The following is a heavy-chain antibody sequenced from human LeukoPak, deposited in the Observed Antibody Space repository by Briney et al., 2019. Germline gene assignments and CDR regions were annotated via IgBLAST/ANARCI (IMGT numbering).Heavy chain of an antibody. V-gene: IGHV3-11*04. CDR3: ARLNYDFWSVVWEGYYMDV. Sequence: GGSLRLSCAASGFTFSDYYMSWIRQAPGKGLEWVSYISSSGSTIYYADSVKGRFTISRDNAKNSLYLQMNSLRAEDTAVYYCARLNYDFWSVVWEGYYMDVWGKGTTVTVSS. CDR2: ISSSGSTI. CDR1: GFTFSDYY. D-gene: IGHD3-3*01. J-gene: IGHJ6*03.